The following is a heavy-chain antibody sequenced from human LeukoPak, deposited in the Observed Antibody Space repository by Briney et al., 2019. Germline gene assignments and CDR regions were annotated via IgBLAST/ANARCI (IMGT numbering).Heavy chain of an antibody. CDR3: ARTRITVTTRSWDY. CDR1: GFTFSTYN. J-gene: IGHJ4*02. Sequence: PGGSLRLSCATSGFTFSTYNMNWVRQAPGKGLEWVSSISSSSTYIYYADSVKGRFTISRDNAKNLLYLQINSLRAEDTAVYYCARTRITVTTRSWDYWGQGTLVTVSS. D-gene: IGHD4-17*01. V-gene: IGHV3-21*01. CDR2: ISSSSTYI.